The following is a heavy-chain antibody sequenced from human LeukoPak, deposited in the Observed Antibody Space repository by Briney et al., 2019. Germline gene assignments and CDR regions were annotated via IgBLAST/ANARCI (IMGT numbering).Heavy chain of an antibody. CDR2: ISGSGGST. CDR3: AKGDLGFDY. V-gene: IGHV3-23*01. J-gene: IGHJ4*02. Sequence: QAGGSLRLSCAASGFTVSSNYMSWVRQAPGKGLEWVSAISGSGGSTYYADSVKGRFTISRDNSKNTLYLQMNSLGAEDTAVYYCAKGDLGFDYWGQGTLVTVSS. CDR1: GFTVSSNY.